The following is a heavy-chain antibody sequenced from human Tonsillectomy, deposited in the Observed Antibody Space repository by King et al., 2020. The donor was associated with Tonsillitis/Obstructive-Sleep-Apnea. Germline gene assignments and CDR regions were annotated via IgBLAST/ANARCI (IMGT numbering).Heavy chain of an antibody. Sequence: HVQLVESGGGVVQPGRSLRLSCAASGFTFSSYAMHWVRQAPGKGLEWVAAISYEGRSKNYADSVKGRFTISRDNSKNTLYLQMNSLRAEDTAVYYCARVLETTYISSSLDYWGQGTLVTVSS. D-gene: IGHD6-6*01. CDR2: ISYEGRSK. CDR3: ARVLETTYISSSLDY. J-gene: IGHJ4*02. CDR1: GFTFSSYA. V-gene: IGHV3-30*04.